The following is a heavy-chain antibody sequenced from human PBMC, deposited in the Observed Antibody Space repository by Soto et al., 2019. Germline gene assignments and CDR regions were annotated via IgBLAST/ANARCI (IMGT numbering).Heavy chain of an antibody. CDR1: GFTFRSYV. J-gene: IGHJ1*01. D-gene: IGHD3-16*01. Sequence: QVQLVEAGGGVVQPGTSLRVSCVGSGFTFRSYVIHWVRQAPGKGLEWVALTSYDGSDKYYDDSVRGRFTISRDNSRNTVDLQMDSLRLEDTALYYCVRWGTTGGLDVWGQGTLVSV. CDR2: TSYDGSDK. V-gene: IGHV3-30*19. CDR3: VRWGTTGGLDV.